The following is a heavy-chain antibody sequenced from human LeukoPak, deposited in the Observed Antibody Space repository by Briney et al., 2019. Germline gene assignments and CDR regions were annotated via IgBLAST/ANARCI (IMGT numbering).Heavy chain of an antibody. V-gene: IGHV3-23*01. CDR3: AKTLYSFGS. CDR1: GFTFTTYA. Sequence: GGSLRLSCAASGFTFTTYAMTWVRQAPGKGLEGVSGISGSGGSTYYADTVKGRITISRDNSKNTLYLQMNSRRAEDTAVYYCAKTLYSFGSWGQGTLVTVSS. CDR2: ISGSGGST. J-gene: IGHJ4*02.